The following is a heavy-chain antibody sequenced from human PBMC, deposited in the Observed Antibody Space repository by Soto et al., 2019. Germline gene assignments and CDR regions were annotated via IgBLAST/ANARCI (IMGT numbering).Heavy chain of an antibody. D-gene: IGHD3-10*01. CDR3: ATTKGPNYYGSGSYYYFDY. J-gene: IGHJ4*02. V-gene: IGHV1-24*01. CDR1: GYTLTELS. Sequence: ASVKVSCKVSGYTLTELSMHWVRQAPGKGLEWMGGFDPEDGETIYAQKFQGRVTMTEDTSTDTACMELSSLRSEDTAVYYCATTKGPNYYGSGSYYYFDYWGQGTLVTVSS. CDR2: FDPEDGET.